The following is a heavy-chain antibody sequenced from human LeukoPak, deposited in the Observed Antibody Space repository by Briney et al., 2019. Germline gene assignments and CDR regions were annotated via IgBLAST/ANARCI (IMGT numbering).Heavy chain of an antibody. V-gene: IGHV1-69*01. J-gene: IGHJ4*02. CDR1: GGTFSSYA. CDR3: ARGGDYYDSSGYSFDY. CDR2: IIPIFGTA. Sequence: SVKVSCKASGGTFSSYAISWVRQAPGQGLEWMGGIIPIFGTANYAQKFQGRVTLTADESTSTAYMELSSLRSEDTAVYYCARGGDYYDSSGYSFDYWGQGTLVTVSS. D-gene: IGHD3-22*01.